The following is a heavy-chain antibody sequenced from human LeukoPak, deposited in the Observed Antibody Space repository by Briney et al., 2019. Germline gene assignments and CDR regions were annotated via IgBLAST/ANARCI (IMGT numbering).Heavy chain of an antibody. CDR2: INWNGGST. D-gene: IGHD3-10*01. CDR1: GFTFSNYW. J-gene: IGHJ4*02. CDR3: AREGSTGDPYFDY. V-gene: IGHV3-20*04. Sequence: GGSLRLSCAASGFTFSNYWMHWVRQAPGKGLEWVSGINWNGGSTGYADSVKGRFTISRDNAKNSLYLQMNSLRAEDTALYYCAREGSTGDPYFDYWGQGTLVTVSS.